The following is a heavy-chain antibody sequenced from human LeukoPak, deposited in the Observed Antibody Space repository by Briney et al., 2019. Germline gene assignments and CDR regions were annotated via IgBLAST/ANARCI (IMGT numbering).Heavy chain of an antibody. CDR1: GGSFSGYY. Sequence: SETLSLTCAVYGGSFSGYYWSWIRQSPGKGLEWIGEISHSGSTNYNPSLKSRVTVSVDTSKNQFSLKLSSVTAADTGVYYCARHPIKRSLQDYWGQGTLVTVSS. CDR3: ARHPIKRSLQDY. D-gene: IGHD5-24*01. V-gene: IGHV4-34*01. CDR2: ISHSGST. J-gene: IGHJ4*02.